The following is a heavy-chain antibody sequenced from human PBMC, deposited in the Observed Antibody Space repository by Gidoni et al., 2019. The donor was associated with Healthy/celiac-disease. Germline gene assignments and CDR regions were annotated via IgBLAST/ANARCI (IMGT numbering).Heavy chain of an antibody. Sequence: QVQLQESGPGLVKPSQTLSLTCPVSGGSISSGGYYWSWIRQHPGKGLEWIGYIYYSGSTYYNPSLKSRVTISVDTSKDQFSLKLSSVTAADTAVYYCARDGADTAMVGGAFDIWGQGTMVTVSS. CDR3: ARDGADTAMVGGAFDI. V-gene: IGHV4-31*03. CDR2: IYYSGST. CDR1: GGSISSGGYY. D-gene: IGHD5-18*01. J-gene: IGHJ3*02.